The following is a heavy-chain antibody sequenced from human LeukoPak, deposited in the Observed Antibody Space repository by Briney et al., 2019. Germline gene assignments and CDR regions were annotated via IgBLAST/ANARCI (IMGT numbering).Heavy chain of an antibody. CDR2: ISSSSSYI. Sequence: KPGGSLRLSCAASGFTFSTYSMNWVRQAPGKGLEWVSSISSSSSYIYYADSVKGRFTISRDNAKNSLYLQMNSLRAEDTAVYYCARVVSYCSSTSCPDGMDGWGQAPTATVSS. CDR3: ARVVSYCSSTSCPDGMDG. D-gene: IGHD2-2*01. V-gene: IGHV3-21*01. CDR1: GFTFSTYS. J-gene: IGHJ6*02.